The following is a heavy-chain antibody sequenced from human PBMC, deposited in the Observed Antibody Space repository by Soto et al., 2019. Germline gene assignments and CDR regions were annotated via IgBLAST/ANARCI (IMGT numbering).Heavy chain of an antibody. V-gene: IGHV3-74*01. Sequence: PGGSLRLSCATSGFTFSSYWMHWVRQVPGKGLLWVSRIDEYGNTINYADSVRGRFTISRDNAKNSLYLQMNSLRAEDTAVYYCARGYCSGGSCYSDVYYGMDVWGQGTTVTVSS. D-gene: IGHD2-15*01. CDR2: IDEYGNTI. CDR1: GFTFSSYW. CDR3: ARGYCSGGSCYSDVYYGMDV. J-gene: IGHJ6*02.